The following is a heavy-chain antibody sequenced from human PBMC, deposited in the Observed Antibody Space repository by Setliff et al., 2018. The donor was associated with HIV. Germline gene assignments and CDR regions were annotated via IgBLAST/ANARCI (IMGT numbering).Heavy chain of an antibody. Sequence: SETLSLTCAVSGYSISTAYYWGWIRQPPGKGLEWIGSVYHSGTTYYNPSLKSRVTISVDMSNNQFSLKVTSVTAADTAVYYCMRGRSITIFGVAYFDFWGQGTQVPVSS. J-gene: IGHJ4*02. CDR3: MRGRSITIFGVAYFDF. CDR2: VYHSGTT. D-gene: IGHD3-3*01. CDR1: GYSISTAYY. V-gene: IGHV4-38-2*01.